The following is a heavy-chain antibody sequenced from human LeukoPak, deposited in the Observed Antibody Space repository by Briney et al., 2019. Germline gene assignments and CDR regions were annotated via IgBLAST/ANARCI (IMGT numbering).Heavy chain of an antibody. CDR1: GGXISSYY. CDR3: ERTDTAMGSFDY. J-gene: IGHJ4*02. D-gene: IGHD5-18*01. Sequence: PSETLSLTCTVSGGXISSYYCSWIRQPAGKGLEWIGRIYTSGSTNYNPSLKSRVTMSVDTSKNQFSLKLSSVTAADTAAYYCERTDTAMGSFDYWGQGILVTVSS. V-gene: IGHV4-4*07. CDR2: IYTSGST.